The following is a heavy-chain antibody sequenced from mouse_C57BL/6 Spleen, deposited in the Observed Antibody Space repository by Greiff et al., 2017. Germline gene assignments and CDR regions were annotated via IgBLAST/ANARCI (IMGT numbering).Heavy chain of an antibody. J-gene: IGHJ1*03. V-gene: IGHV2-9-1*01. D-gene: IGHD1-1*01. Sequence: VQRVESGPGLVAPSQSLSITCTVSGFSLTSYAISWVRQPPGKGLEWLGVIWTGGGTNYNSALKSRLSISKDNSKSQVFLKMNSLQTDDTARYYCASDYYGSSPYWYFDVWGTGTTVTVSS. CDR3: ASDYYGSSPYWYFDV. CDR2: IWTGGGT. CDR1: GFSLTSYA.